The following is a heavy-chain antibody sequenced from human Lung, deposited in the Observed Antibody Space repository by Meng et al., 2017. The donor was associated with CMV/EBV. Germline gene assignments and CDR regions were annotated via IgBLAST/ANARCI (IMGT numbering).Heavy chain of an antibody. V-gene: IGHV4-38-2*02. Sequence: SETLSLTCTVSGDSIGSGYYWGWIRQPPGKGLEWLGTIYQNGATYYNPSLRGRVTISVDTSKNQFSLGLTSVTAADTAVYYCARDLQRWLQSGAFDYWGQGTLVTVSS. D-gene: IGHD5-24*01. CDR2: IYQNGAT. CDR1: GDSIGSGYY. J-gene: IGHJ4*02. CDR3: ARDLQRWLQSGAFDY.